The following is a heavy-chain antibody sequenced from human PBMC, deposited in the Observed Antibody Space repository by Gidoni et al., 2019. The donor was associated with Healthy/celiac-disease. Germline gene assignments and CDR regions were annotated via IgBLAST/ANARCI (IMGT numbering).Heavy chain of an antibody. J-gene: IGHJ3*02. Sequence: ELQLVGSGDGLVQPGRSLRLSCAASGFTFSRYSMNWVRQAPGKGLEWVSSISSSSSYISYADSVKGCFTSARDNAKNSLFLQMNSLRAEDTAVYYCARESAALAFDIWGQGTMVTVSS. D-gene: IGHD6-25*01. CDR1: GFTFSRYS. CDR2: ISSSSSYI. V-gene: IGHV3-21*01. CDR3: ARESAALAFDI.